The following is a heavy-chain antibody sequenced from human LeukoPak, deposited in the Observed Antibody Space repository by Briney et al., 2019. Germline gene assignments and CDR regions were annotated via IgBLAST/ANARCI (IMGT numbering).Heavy chain of an antibody. CDR3: ARYSSGYYYRSPYFDY. Sequence: SQTLSLTCAVYGGSFSGYYWSWIRRPPGKGLEWIGEINHSGSTNYNPSLKSRVTISVDTSKNQFSLKLSSVTAADTAVYYCARYSSGYYYRSPYFDYWGQGTLVTVSS. CDR2: INHSGST. J-gene: IGHJ4*02. D-gene: IGHD3-22*01. CDR1: GGSFSGYY. V-gene: IGHV4-34*01.